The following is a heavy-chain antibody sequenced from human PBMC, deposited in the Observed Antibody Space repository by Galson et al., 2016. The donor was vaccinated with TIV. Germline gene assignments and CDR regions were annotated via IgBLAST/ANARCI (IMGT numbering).Heavy chain of an antibody. V-gene: IGHV5-51*01. D-gene: IGHD3-3*01. J-gene: IGHJ6*03. Sequence: QSGAEVKKPGESLKISCKASGYSFATFWVGWVRQMPGQGLERMGVIYPADSETRYSPSFQGQVTISADKSISTAYRQWSSLKASDTAIYYCARHHDVWSGPGYFYMDVWGKGTTVSVSS. CDR2: IYPADSET. CDR3: ARHHDVWSGPGYFYMDV. CDR1: GYSFATFW.